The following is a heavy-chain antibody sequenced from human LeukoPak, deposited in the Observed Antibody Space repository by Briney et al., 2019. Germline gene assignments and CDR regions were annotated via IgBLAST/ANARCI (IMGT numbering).Heavy chain of an antibody. V-gene: IGHV5-51*01. D-gene: IGHD6-13*01. CDR3: ARPLDSSSWSAFDI. CDR2: IYPGDSDT. Sequence: GESLKISCKGSGYSFTNYWIGWVRQMPGKGLEWMGIIYPGDSDTRYSPSFQGQVTISADKSITTAYLQWSSLKASDTAMYYCARPLDSSSWSAFDIWGQGTMITVSS. CDR1: GYSFTNYW. J-gene: IGHJ3*02.